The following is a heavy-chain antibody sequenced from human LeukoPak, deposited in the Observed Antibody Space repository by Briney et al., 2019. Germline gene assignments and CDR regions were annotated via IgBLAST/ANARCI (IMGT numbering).Heavy chain of an antibody. V-gene: IGHV4-34*01. CDR3: ARGYYDFWSGLRSRWFDP. CDR1: GGSLSGYY. D-gene: IGHD3-3*01. CDR2: INHSGST. Sequence: PSETLSLTCAVYGGSLSGYYWSWIRQPPGKGLEWIGEINHSGSTNYNPSLKSRVTISVDTSKNQFSLKLSSVTAADTAVYYCARGYYDFWSGLRSRWFDPWGQGTLVTVSS. J-gene: IGHJ5*02.